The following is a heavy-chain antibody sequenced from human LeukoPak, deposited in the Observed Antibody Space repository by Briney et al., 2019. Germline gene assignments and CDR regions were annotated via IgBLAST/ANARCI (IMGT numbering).Heavy chain of an antibody. V-gene: IGHV4-34*01. Sequence: SETLSLTYAVYGGSFSGYYWSWIRQPPGKGLEWIGEINHSGSTNYNPSLKSRVTISVDTSKNQFSLKLSSVTAADTAVYYCARGTLGSKSIAVKNFDYWGQGTLVTVSS. CDR3: ARGTLGSKSIAVKNFDY. CDR1: GGSFSGYY. CDR2: INHSGST. D-gene: IGHD6-19*01. J-gene: IGHJ4*02.